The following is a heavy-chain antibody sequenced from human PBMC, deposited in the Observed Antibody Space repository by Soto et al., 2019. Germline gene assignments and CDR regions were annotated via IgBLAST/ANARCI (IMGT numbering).Heavy chain of an antibody. CDR2: IIPIFGTA. CDR1: GGTFSSYA. Sequence: QVQLVQSGAEVKKPGSSVKVSCKASGGTFSSYAISWVRQAPGQGLEWMGGIIPIFGTANYAQKFQGRVTITADESTSTAYMELSSLRSDDTAVYYCARVADTAMVFPFDLWGRGTLVTVSS. CDR3: ARVADTAMVFPFDL. J-gene: IGHJ2*01. D-gene: IGHD5-18*01. V-gene: IGHV1-69*01.